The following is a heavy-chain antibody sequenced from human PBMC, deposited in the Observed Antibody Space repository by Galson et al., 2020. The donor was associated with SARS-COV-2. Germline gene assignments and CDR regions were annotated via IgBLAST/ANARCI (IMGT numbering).Heavy chain of an antibody. CDR2: IYQSGRS. Sequence: SDTLSLTCTVSGYSISSGYYWGWIRRSPGKGLEWIGSIYQSGRSLYSPSLKSRVSMSVDTSRNQFSLKLASVTAADTAVYYCARGLSFLVRVDYWGQGTRVTVSS. V-gene: IGHV4-38-2*02. D-gene: IGHD3-10*01. J-gene: IGHJ4*02. CDR3: ARGLSFLVRVDY. CDR1: GYSISSGYY.